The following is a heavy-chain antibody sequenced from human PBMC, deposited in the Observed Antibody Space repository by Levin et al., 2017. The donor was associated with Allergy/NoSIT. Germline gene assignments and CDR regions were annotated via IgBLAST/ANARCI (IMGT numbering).Heavy chain of an antibody. CDR1: GYTLTELS. V-gene: IGHV1-24*01. CDR3: ATLPLGGDLKAFDI. Sequence: WASVKVSCKVSGYTLTELSMHWVRQAPGKGLEWMGGFDPEDGETIYAQKFQGRVTMTEDTSTDTAYMELSSLRSEDTAVYYCATLPLGGDLKAFDIWGQGTMVTVSS. CDR2: FDPEDGET. J-gene: IGHJ3*02. D-gene: IGHD2-21*01.